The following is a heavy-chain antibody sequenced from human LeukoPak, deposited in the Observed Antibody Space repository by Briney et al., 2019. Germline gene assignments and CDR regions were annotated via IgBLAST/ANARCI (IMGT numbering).Heavy chain of an antibody. Sequence: GGSLRLSCAASGFTFSTYWMHWVRQAPGKGLVWVSRINTDGSTTRYADSVKGRFTISRDNAKNTLYLQMNSLRAGDTAVYYCARDYYASGSYGWFDPWGQGPWSPSPQ. CDR2: INTDGSTT. D-gene: IGHD3-10*01. CDR3: ARDYYASGSYGWFDP. J-gene: IGHJ5*02. CDR1: GFTFSTYW. V-gene: IGHV3-74*01.